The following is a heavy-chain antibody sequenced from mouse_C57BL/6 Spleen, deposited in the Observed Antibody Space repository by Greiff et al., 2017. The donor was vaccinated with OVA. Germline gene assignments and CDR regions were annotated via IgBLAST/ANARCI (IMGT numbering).Heavy chain of an antibody. CDR1: GFTFSDYG. CDR3: ARQGLLGQEAWFAY. J-gene: IGHJ3*01. Sequence: EVKLVESGGGLVQPGGSLKLSCAASGFTFSDYGMAWVRQAPRKGPEWVAFISNLAYSIYYADTVTGRFTISRENAKNTLYLEMSSLRSEDTAMYYCARQGLLGQEAWFAYWGQGTLVTVSA. V-gene: IGHV5-15*01. CDR2: ISNLAYSI. D-gene: IGHD4-1*01.